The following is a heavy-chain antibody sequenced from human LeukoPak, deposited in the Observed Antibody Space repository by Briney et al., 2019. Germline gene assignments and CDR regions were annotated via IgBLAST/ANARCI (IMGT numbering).Heavy chain of an antibody. CDR2: ISSSSYI. J-gene: IGHJ4*02. V-gene: IGHV3-21*01. CDR3: ARDFLPGIAAAGTREVDY. CDR1: GFTFSSYS. Sequence: PGGSLRLSCAASGFTFSSYSMNWVRQAPGKGLEWVSSISSSSYIYYADSVKGRFTISRDNAKNSLYLQMNSLRAEDTAVYYCARDFLPGIAAAGTREVDYWGQGTLVTVSS. D-gene: IGHD6-13*01.